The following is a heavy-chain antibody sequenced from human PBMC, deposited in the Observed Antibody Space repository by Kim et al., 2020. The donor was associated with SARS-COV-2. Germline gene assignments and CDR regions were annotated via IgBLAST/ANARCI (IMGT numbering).Heavy chain of an antibody. Sequence: GGSLRLSCAASGFTFSSYEMNWVRQAPGKGLEWVSYISSSGSTIYYADSVKGRFTISRDNAKNSLYLQMNSLRAEDTAVYYCARDYYDSSGYFVFGYWGQGTLVTVSS. CDR3: ARDYYDSSGYFVFGY. J-gene: IGHJ4*02. D-gene: IGHD3-22*01. V-gene: IGHV3-48*03. CDR1: GFTFSSYE. CDR2: ISSSGSTI.